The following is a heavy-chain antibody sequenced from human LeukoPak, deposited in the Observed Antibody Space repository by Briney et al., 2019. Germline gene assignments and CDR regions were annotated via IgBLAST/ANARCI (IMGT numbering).Heavy chain of an antibody. CDR3: AKVAVEANDY. D-gene: IGHD4-23*01. J-gene: IGHJ4*02. V-gene: IGHV3-7*04. CDR2: IKQDGSEK. CDR1: GFTFSSYW. Sequence: GGSLRLSCAASGFTFSSYWMSWVRQAPGKGLEWVANIKQDGSEKYYEDSVEGRFTISRDNAKNSLYLQMNFLRVEDTAVYYCAKVAVEANDYWGQGTLVTVSS.